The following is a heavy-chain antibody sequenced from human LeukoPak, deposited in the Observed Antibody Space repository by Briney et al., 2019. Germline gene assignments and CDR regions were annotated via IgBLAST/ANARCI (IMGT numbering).Heavy chain of an antibody. V-gene: IGHV1-2*02. CDR3: AREPSASPPDF. Sequence: ASVKVSCKASGYTFTGYFIHWVRQAPGQGLEWMGWINPNSGVTNYAQKFQGRVTMTTDTSTSTAYMELRSLRSDDTAFYYCAREPSASPPDFWGQGTLVTVSS. CDR1: GYTFTGYF. D-gene: IGHD1-26*01. J-gene: IGHJ4*02. CDR2: INPNSGVT.